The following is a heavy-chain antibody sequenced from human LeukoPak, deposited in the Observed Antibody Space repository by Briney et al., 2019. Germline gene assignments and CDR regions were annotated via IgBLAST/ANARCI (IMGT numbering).Heavy chain of an antibody. Sequence: SETLSLTCTVSGGAISDNYWSWIRQPPGKALEWIGYISYGGSTNYNPSLESRVTISVDTSKNQFSLRLSSVTAADTAVYYCARQLARVGAIYYWGQGTLVTVSS. V-gene: IGHV4-59*01. J-gene: IGHJ4*02. D-gene: IGHD1-26*01. CDR3: ARQLARVGAIYY. CDR1: GGAISDNY. CDR2: ISYGGST.